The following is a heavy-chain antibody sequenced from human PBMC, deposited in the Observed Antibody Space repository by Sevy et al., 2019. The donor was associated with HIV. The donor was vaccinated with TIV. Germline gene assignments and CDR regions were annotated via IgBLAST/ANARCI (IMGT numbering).Heavy chain of an antibody. CDR2: MNPNSGNT. V-gene: IGHV1-8*03. J-gene: IGHJ3*02. CDR3: ARVRGITMITGGAFDI. Sequence: ASMKVSCKASGYTFTSYDINWVRQATGQGLEWMGWMNPNSGNTGYAQKFQGRVTITRNTSISTAYMELSSLRSEDTAVYYCARVRGITMITGGAFDIWGQGTMVTVSS. D-gene: IGHD3-22*01. CDR1: GYTFTSYD.